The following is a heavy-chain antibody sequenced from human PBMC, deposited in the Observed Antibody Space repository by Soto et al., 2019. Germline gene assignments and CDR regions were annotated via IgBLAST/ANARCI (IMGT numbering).Heavy chain of an antibody. Sequence: SETLSLTCTLSGGSVNSYYWSWIRQPPGKGMKRIGCIYYRGSANYNPSLKSRVTMSVDTSKNLFSLKLSSVTASDTALFYCARTSRGYDYNDYFDFWGHGTLVTVTS. J-gene: IGHJ4*01. CDR2: IYYRGSA. CDR3: ARTSRGYDYNDYFDF. CDR1: GGSVNSYY. V-gene: IGHV4-59*08. D-gene: IGHD5-12*01.